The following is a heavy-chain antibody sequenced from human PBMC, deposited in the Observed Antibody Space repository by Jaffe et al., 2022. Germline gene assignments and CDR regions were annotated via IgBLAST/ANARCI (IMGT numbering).Heavy chain of an antibody. V-gene: IGHV3-7*05. D-gene: IGHD2-21*02. J-gene: IGHJ6*03. CDR2: IKQDGSEK. CDR1: GFTFSSYW. Sequence: EVQLVESGGGLVQPGGSLRLSCAASGFTFSSYWMSWVRQAPGKGLEWVANIKQDGSEKYYVDSVKGRFTISRDNAKNSLYLQMNSLRAEDTAVYYCARARAYCGGDCYSGYYYYYMDVWGKGTTVTVSS. CDR3: ARARAYCGGDCYSGYYYYYMDV.